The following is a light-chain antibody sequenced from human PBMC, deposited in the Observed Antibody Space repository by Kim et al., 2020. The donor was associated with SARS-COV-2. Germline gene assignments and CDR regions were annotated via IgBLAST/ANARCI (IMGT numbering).Light chain of an antibody. Sequence: VTPGQTASITCSGDRLGDKYASWYQQNPGQSPMLVIYNDSRRPSGIPERFSGSNSGNTATLTISGTQAIDEADYYCQAWDNNNGVFGGGTQLTVL. V-gene: IGLV3-1*01. CDR2: NDS. J-gene: IGLJ3*02. CDR3: QAWDNNNGV. CDR1: RLGDKY.